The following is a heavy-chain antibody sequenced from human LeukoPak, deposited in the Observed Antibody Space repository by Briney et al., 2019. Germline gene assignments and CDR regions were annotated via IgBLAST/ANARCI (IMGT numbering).Heavy chain of an antibody. V-gene: IGHV4-39*01. CDR1: GGSITSHNYY. J-gene: IGHJ4*02. D-gene: IGHD3-10*01. Sequence: SETLSLTCSVSGGSITSHNYYWGWIRQPPGKGLEWIGSIYYSTSTHYNPSLKSRVTISVDTSKDQFSLKLSSVTAADTAVYYCARHVGIWTGELLHLDNWGQGTLVTVSS. CDR3: ARHVGIWTGELLHLDN. CDR2: IYYSTST.